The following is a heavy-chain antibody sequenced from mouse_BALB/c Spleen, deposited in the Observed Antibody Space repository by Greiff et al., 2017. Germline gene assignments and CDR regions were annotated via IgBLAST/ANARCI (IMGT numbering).Heavy chain of an antibody. J-gene: IGHJ4*01. CDR1: GFTFSSYA. D-gene: IGHD2-3*01. CDR2: ISSGGST. CDR3: ARGEGYYVGENAMDY. V-gene: IGHV5-6-5*01. Sequence: DVMLVESGGGLVKPGGSLKLSCAASGFTFSSYAMSWVRQTPEKRLEWVASISSGGSTYYPDSVKGRFTISRDNARNILYLQMSSLRSEDTAMYYCARGEGYYVGENAMDYWGQGTSVTVSS.